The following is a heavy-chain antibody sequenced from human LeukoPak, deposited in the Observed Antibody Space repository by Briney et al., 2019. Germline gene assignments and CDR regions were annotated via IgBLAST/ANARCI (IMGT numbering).Heavy chain of an antibody. CDR2: IYYSGST. CDR1: GGSISSYY. V-gene: IGHV4-59*08. J-gene: IGHJ3*02. Sequence: PSETLSLTCTVSGGSISSYYWSWIRQPPGKGLEWIGYIYYSGSTNYNPSLKSRVTISVDTSKNQFSLKLSSVTAADTAVYFCATNRAGTYDRPFDIWGQGTMVTVSS. D-gene: IGHD1-26*01. CDR3: ATNRAGTYDRPFDI.